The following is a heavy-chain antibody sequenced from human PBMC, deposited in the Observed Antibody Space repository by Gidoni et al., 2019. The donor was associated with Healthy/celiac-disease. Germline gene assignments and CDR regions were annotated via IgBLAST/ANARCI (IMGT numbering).Heavy chain of an antibody. V-gene: IGHV1-69*01. CDR1: GGTFSSYA. Sequence: QVQLVQSGAEVKKPGSSVKVSCKASGGTFSSYAISWVRQAPGQGLEWMGGIIPIFGTANYAQKFQGRVTITADESTSTAYMELSSLRSEDTAVYYCAGLGYCSSTSCYRGVGDYGVGYFDLWGRGTLVTVSS. J-gene: IGHJ2*01. CDR3: AGLGYCSSTSCYRGVGDYGVGYFDL. CDR2: IIPIFGTA. D-gene: IGHD2-2*02.